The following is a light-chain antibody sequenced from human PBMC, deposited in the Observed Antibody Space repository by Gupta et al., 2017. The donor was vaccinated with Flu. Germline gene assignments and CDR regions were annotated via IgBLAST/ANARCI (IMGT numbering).Light chain of an antibody. CDR1: QSVLHSSNNRNY. CDR3: HQYYDLPLT. CDR2: LTS. Sequence: DLVMTQSPESLAVSLGGRATMHCKSSQSVLHSSNNRNYVAWYQLKPGHSPKLLIYLTSTRASGVPDRFSGSVAGTDFTLTISSLQPEDVAVYYCHQYYDLPLTFGGGTKVEIK. J-gene: IGKJ4*01. V-gene: IGKV4-1*01.